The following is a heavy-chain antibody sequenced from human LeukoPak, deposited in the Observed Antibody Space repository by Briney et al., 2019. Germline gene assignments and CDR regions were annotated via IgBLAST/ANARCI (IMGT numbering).Heavy chain of an antibody. CDR3: ARAPDSASVVAATAHYYYYGMDV. CDR1: GGTFSSYA. D-gene: IGHD2-15*01. Sequence: ASVKVSCAASGGTFSSYAISWVRQAPGQGLEWMGGISYIFGIKNYAQKFQGRVTITADKSTSTAYMELSSLRSEDTAVYYCARAPDSASVVAATAHYYYYGMDVWGQGTTVTVSS. CDR2: ISYIFGIK. V-gene: IGHV1-69*10. J-gene: IGHJ6*02.